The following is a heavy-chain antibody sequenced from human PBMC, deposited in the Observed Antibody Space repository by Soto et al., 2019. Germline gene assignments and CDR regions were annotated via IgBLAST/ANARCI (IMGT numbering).Heavy chain of an antibody. CDR3: AKDGGTRKFYDY. D-gene: IGHD3-16*01. J-gene: IGHJ4*02. V-gene: IGHV3-30*18. Sequence: GGSLRLSCAASGFTFSDYAMHWVRQAPGKGLEWVSVIAYDGSNRYYADSVKGRFTISRDNSKNTLYLQMNSLRPEDTAVYYCAKDGGTRKFYDYCXQGSLVPVSS. CDR2: IAYDGSNR. CDR1: GFTFSDYA.